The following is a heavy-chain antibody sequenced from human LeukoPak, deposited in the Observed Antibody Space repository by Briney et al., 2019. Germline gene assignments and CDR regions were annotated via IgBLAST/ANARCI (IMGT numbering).Heavy chain of an antibody. Sequence: GGSLRLSCAASGFTFSSYWMSWVRQAPGKGLEWVANIKQDGSEKYYVDSVKGRFTISGGNAKNSLYLQMNSLRAEDTAVYYCARDDGPYYYYYMDVWGKGTTVTVSS. J-gene: IGHJ6*03. V-gene: IGHV3-7*01. CDR1: GFTFSSYW. CDR2: IKQDGSEK. CDR3: ARDDGPYYYYYMDV.